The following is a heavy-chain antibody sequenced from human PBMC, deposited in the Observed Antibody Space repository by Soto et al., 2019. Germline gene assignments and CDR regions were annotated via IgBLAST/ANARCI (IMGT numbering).Heavy chain of an antibody. CDR3: ARHVKFATNKYYYYYGMDV. CDR2: IDPSDSYT. V-gene: IGHV5-10-1*01. CDR1: GYSFTSYW. D-gene: IGHD5-12*01. J-gene: IGHJ6*02. Sequence: GESLKISCKGSGYSFTSYWISWVRQVPGKGLEWMGRIDPSDSYTNYSPSFQGHVTISADKSISTAYLQWSSLKASDTAVYYCARHVKFATNKYYYYYGMDVWGQGTTVTVSS.